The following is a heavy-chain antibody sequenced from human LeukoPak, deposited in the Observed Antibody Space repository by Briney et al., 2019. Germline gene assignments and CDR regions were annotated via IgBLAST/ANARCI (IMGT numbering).Heavy chain of an antibody. CDR3: ARAYRRDYIADAFDI. J-gene: IGHJ3*02. V-gene: IGHV3-21*01. CDR1: GFTFSSYS. Sequence: GGSLRLSCAASGFTFSSYSMNWVRQAPGKGLEWVSSISSSSSYIYYADSVKGRFTISRDNAKNSLYLQMNSLRAEDTAVYYCARAYRRDYIADAFDIWGQGTMVTVSS. D-gene: IGHD4/OR15-4a*01. CDR2: ISSSSSYI.